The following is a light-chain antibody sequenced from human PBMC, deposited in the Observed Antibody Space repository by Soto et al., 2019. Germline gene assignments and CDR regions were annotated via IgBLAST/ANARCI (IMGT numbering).Light chain of an antibody. CDR1: QSISSW. CDR2: KAS. V-gene: IGKV1-5*03. Sequence: DIQMTQSPSTLSASVGDRVTITCRASQSISSWLAWYQQKPGKAPKLLIYKASSLESGVPSRFSGSGSGTEFTLTISSLQPDDFATYYCQQNNSYSGGTFGQGTKV. CDR3: QQNNSYSGGT. J-gene: IGKJ1*01.